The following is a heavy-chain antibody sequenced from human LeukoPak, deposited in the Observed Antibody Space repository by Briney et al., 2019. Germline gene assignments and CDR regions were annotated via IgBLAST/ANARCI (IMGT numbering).Heavy chain of an antibody. Sequence: SQTLSLTCTVSGGSISSGSYYWSWIRQPAGKGLEWIGRIYTSGSTNYNPSLKSRVTISVVTSKNQFSLKLSSVTAADTAVYYCAKVSSGWYDYYYMDVWGKGTTVTVSS. V-gene: IGHV4-61*02. J-gene: IGHJ6*03. CDR1: GGSISSGSYY. CDR3: AKVSSGWYDYYYMDV. CDR2: IYTSGST. D-gene: IGHD6-19*01.